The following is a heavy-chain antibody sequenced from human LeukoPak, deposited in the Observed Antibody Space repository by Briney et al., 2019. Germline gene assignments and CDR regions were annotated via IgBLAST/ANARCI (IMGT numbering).Heavy chain of an antibody. CDR1: GFTFSSYG. J-gene: IGHJ4*02. CDR2: ISYDGSNH. V-gene: IGHV3-30*03. D-gene: IGHD1-26*01. Sequence: PGGSLRLSCAASGFTFSSYGMHWVRQAPGKGLEWVAVISYDGSNHYYAASVKGRFTIYRDNSKNTLYLQMNSLRAEDTAVYYCAGDRATSYFDYWGQGALVTISS. CDR3: AGDRATSYFDY.